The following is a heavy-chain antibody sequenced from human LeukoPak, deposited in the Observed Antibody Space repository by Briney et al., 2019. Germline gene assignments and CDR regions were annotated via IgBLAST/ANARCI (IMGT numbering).Heavy chain of an antibody. CDR1: GFTLRNYW. Sequence: GGSLRLSCAASGFTLRNYWMGWVRQAPGKGLEWVANIKEDGSEKYYVGSVRGRFTVSIDHAKNSLYLQMSSLRVEDSAVYYCGSTSGPWGQGTLVTVSS. CDR3: GSTSGP. CDR2: IKEDGSEK. J-gene: IGHJ5*02. D-gene: IGHD1-26*01. V-gene: IGHV3-7*01.